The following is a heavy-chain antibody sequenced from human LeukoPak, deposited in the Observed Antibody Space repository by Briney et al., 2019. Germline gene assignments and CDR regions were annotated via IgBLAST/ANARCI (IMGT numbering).Heavy chain of an antibody. Sequence: GGSLRLSCAASGFTFSSYAMHWVRQAPGKGLEWVAVISYDGSNKYYADSVQGRFTIPRDNSKNTLYLQMNSLRAEDTAVYYCARDRSGFTIFGAGVDYWGQGTLVTVSS. CDR2: ISYDGSNK. J-gene: IGHJ4*02. D-gene: IGHD3-3*01. CDR3: ARDRSGFTIFGAGVDY. V-gene: IGHV3-30-3*01. CDR1: GFTFSSYA.